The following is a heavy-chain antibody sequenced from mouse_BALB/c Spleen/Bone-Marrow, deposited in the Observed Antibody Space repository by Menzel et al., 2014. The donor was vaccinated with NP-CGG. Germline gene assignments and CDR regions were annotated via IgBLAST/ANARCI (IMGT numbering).Heavy chain of an antibody. CDR3: ARRIPYGYAMDN. CDR2: INPNNGGT. V-gene: IGHV1-22*01. CDR1: GYTFTEYT. Sequence: VQLQQSGPELVKPGASVKISCKTSGYTFTEYTMHWVKQSHGKCLEWIGTINPNNGGTSYNQKFKGKATLTVDKSSSTAYMELRSLTSEGSAVYYCARRIPYGYAMDNWGQGTSVTVSS. D-gene: IGHD2-2*01. J-gene: IGHJ4*01.